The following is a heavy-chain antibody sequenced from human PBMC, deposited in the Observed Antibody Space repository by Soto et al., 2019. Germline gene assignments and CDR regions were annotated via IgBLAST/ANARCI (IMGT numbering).Heavy chain of an antibody. D-gene: IGHD6-13*01. Sequence: SETLSLTCTVSGGSISSGDYYWSWIRQPPGKGLEWIGYIYYSGSTYYNPSLKSRVTISVDTSKNQFSLKLSSVSAADTAVYYCAREGGAASGTFGYWGQVTLVTVSS. J-gene: IGHJ4*02. CDR1: GGSISSGDYY. CDR2: IYYSGST. CDR3: AREGGAASGTFGY. V-gene: IGHV4-30-4*01.